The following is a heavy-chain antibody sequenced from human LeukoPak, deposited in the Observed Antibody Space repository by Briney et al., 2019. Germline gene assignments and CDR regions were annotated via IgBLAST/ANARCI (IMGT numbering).Heavy chain of an antibody. CDR3: AKELDTMFFDY. J-gene: IGHJ4*02. CDR1: GFNFDRYT. CDR2: AGWAGGTT. V-gene: IGHV3-43*01. D-gene: IGHD3-10*02. Sequence: GGSLRLSCVTSGFNFDRYTIHWVRQAPGKGLEWVSLAGWAGGTTFYSDSVRGRFTISRDSSRKSVYLQMNSLTTDDTAFYFCAKELDTMFFDYWGQGALVTVSS.